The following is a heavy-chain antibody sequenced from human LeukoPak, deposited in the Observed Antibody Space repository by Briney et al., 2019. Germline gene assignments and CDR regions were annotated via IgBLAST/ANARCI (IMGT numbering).Heavy chain of an antibody. CDR3: ARHYRRTSSGWPPSDY. CDR2: ISYSGST. J-gene: IGHJ4*02. Sequence: SETLSLTCTVSGGSISSSIYYWGWIRQPPGKGLEWIGSISYSGSTYYNPSLKSRVTIYVDTSKNQLSLKLSSVTAADTAVYYCARHYRRTSSGWPPSDYWGQGTLITVSS. CDR1: GGSISSSIYY. D-gene: IGHD6-19*01. V-gene: IGHV4-39*01.